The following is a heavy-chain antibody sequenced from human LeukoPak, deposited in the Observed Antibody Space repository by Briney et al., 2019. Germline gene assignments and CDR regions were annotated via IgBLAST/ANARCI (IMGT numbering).Heavy chain of an antibody. CDR2: IHTSGDT. J-gene: IGHJ5*02. CDR1: GLTGSHNY. Sequence: GGSLRLSCAASGLTGSHNYVSWVRQAPGKGLEWVSAIHTSGDTCYADSVKGRFTIPRDTSKNTLYLQINSLRVEDTAVYYCIVFGDSNHWGQGTLVTVSS. CDR3: IVFGDSNH. V-gene: IGHV3-53*01. D-gene: IGHD4-17*01.